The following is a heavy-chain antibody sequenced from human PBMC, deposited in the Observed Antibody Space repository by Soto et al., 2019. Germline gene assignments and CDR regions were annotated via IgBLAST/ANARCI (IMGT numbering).Heavy chain of an antibody. CDR3: GKGDPIFGEVDD. Sequence: GGSLRLSCAGSGFTFSDYVITWIRQAPGKGLEWISYINYDATYRKYADSVKGRFTISRDNAKNSVYLQMNSLRPEDTAVYYWGKGDPIFGEVDDWGPGTLVTVSS. D-gene: IGHD3-3*01. J-gene: IGHJ4*02. V-gene: IGHV3-11*06. CDR1: GFTFSDYV. CDR2: INYDATYR.